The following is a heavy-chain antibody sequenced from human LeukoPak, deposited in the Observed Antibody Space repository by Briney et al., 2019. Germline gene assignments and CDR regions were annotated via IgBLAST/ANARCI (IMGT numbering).Heavy chain of an antibody. J-gene: IGHJ4*02. D-gene: IGHD6-13*01. CDR3: ARDQVSIPGTGIDY. Sequence: PGGSLTLSCAASGFTFSSYSLNWVRQAPGKGLEWVSSISNSSSNIYYPASVKGRFTFSRTNAKNLLFMQINVLKAEATALYYFARDQVSIPGTGIDYWGQGTLVTVSS. CDR1: GFTFSSYS. V-gene: IGHV3-21*01. CDR2: ISNSSSNI.